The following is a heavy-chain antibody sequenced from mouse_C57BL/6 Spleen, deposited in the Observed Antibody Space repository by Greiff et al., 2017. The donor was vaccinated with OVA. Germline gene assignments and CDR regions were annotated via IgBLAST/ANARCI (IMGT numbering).Heavy chain of an antibody. V-gene: IGHV1-64*01. CDR3: ARPNYYGSSLFAY. CDR1: GYTFTSYW. CDR2: IHPNSGST. Sequence: VQLQQPGAELVKPGASVKLSCKASGYTFTSYWMHWVKQRPGQGLEWIGMIHPNSGSTNYNEKFKSKATLTVDKSSSTAYMQLSSLTSEDSAVYYCARPNYYGSSLFAYWGQGTLVTVSA. D-gene: IGHD1-1*01. J-gene: IGHJ3*01.